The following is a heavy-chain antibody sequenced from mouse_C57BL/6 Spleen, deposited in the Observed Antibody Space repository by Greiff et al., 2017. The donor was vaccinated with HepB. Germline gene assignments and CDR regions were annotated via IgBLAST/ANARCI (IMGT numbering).Heavy chain of an antibody. Sequence: VQLKESGGDLVKPGGSLKLSCAASGFTFSSYGMSWVRQTPDKRLEWVATISSGGSYTYYPDSVKGRFTISRDNAKNTLYLQMSSLKSEDTAMYYCARGTEYYAMDYWGQGTSVTVSS. J-gene: IGHJ4*01. CDR1: GFTFSSYG. D-gene: IGHD3-3*01. V-gene: IGHV5-6*01. CDR2: ISSGGSYT. CDR3: ARGTEYYAMDY.